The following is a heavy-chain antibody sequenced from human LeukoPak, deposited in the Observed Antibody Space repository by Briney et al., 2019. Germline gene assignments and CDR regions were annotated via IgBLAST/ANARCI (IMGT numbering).Heavy chain of an antibody. CDR3: ARGVDTAMVPPDY. V-gene: IGHV3-23*01. Sequence: GGSLRLSCAASGFTFSSYAMSWVHQAPGKGLEWVSAISGSGGSTYYADSVKGRFTISRDNSKNTLYLQMNSLRAEDTAVYYCARGVDTAMVPPDYWGQGTLVTVSS. CDR1: GFTFSSYA. J-gene: IGHJ4*02. D-gene: IGHD5-18*01. CDR2: ISGSGGST.